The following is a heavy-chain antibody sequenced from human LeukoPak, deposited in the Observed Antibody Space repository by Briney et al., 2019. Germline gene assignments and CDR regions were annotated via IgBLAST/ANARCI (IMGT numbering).Heavy chain of an antibody. CDR1: GFTFSRYW. J-gene: IGHJ4*02. Sequence: GGSLRLSCAASGFTFSRYWMNWVRQAPGKGLEWVANVKQDGSEKYYVDSVKGRFTISRDNAKNSLYLQMNSLRAEDTAVYYCARENYGGHLDYWGQGTLVTVSS. CDR2: VKQDGSEK. V-gene: IGHV3-7*01. D-gene: IGHD4-23*01. CDR3: ARENYGGHLDY.